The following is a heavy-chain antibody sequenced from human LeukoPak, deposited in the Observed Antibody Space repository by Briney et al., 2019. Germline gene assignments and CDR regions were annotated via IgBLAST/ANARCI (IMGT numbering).Heavy chain of an antibody. D-gene: IGHD6-13*01. CDR1: GYTFTGYY. CDR2: ISAYNGNT. CDR3: ARWGAAGTFWFDP. J-gene: IGHJ5*02. Sequence: GASVKVSRKASGYTFTGYYMHWMRQAPGQGLEWMGWISAYNGNTNYAQKLQGRVTMTTDTSTSTAYMELRSLRSDDTAVYYCARWGAAGTFWFDPWGQGTLVTVSS. V-gene: IGHV1-18*04.